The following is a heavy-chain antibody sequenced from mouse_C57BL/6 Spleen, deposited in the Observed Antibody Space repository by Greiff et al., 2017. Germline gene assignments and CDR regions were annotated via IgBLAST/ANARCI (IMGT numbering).Heavy chain of an antibody. CDR3: ARNYDYDGNYAMDY. J-gene: IGHJ4*01. CDR1: GFSLTSYG. D-gene: IGHD2-4*01. Sequence: VQLQQSGPGLVQPSQSLSITCTVSGFSLTSYGVHWVRQSPGKGLEWLGVLWSGEGTDYNAAFLYRRSISKDNSKSQVFFKMNSLQADDTAIYYCARNYDYDGNYAMDYWGQGTSVTVSS. CDR2: LWSGEGT. V-gene: IGHV2-2*01.